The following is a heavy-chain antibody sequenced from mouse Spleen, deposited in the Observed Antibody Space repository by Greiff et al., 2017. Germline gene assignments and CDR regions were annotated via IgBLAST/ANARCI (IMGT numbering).Heavy chain of an antibody. D-gene: IGHD4-1*01. CDR3: ARQTGTYFDY. Sequence: EVKVVESGGGLVKPGGSLKLSCAASGFTFSSYAMSWVRQTPEKRLEWVAAINSNGGSTYYPDTVKDRFTISRDNAKNTLYLQMSSLRSEDTALYYCARQTGTYFDYWGQGTTLTVSS. CDR1: GFTFSSYA. J-gene: IGHJ2*01. CDR2: INSNGGST. V-gene: IGHV5-6-2*01.